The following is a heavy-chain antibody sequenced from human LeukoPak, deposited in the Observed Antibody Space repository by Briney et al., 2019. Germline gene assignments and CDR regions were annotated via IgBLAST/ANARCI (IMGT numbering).Heavy chain of an antibody. CDR1: GFSFSSDG. J-gene: IGHJ4*02. CDR2: ISGSGGST. D-gene: IGHD6-19*01. CDR3: AKDRAGLGQFDY. Sequence: GESLRLSCAASGFSFSSDGISWVRQAPGKGLEWVSAISGSGGSTYYADSVKGRFTISRDNSKNTLYLQMNSLRAEDTAVYYCAKDRAGLGQFDYWGQGTLVTVSS. V-gene: IGHV3-23*01.